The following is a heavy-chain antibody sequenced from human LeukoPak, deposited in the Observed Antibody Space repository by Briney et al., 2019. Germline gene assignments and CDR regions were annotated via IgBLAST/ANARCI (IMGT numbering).Heavy chain of an antibody. CDR2: INWNSDSI. Sequence: HPGRSLRLSCAVSGFTFDDYAMHWVRQVPGKGLEWVSGINWNSDSIGYADSVKGRFTTSRDNAKNSLYLQMNSLRAEDTAVYYCARDPYSGGYGDYYYYYMDLWGQGTTVTISS. CDR3: ARDPYSGGYGDYYYYYMDL. CDR1: GFTFDDYA. V-gene: IGHV3-9*01. J-gene: IGHJ6*03. D-gene: IGHD1-26*01.